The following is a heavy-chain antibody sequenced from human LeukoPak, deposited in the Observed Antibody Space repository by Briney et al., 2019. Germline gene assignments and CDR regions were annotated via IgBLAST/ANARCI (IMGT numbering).Heavy chain of an antibody. V-gene: IGHV3-48*03. CDR1: GFTFSTSA. CDR3: ARGLRLNH. Sequence: GGSLRLSCVASGFTFSTSAMSWVRQAPGKGLEWVSYISSGTTMYYADSVKGRFTISRDNAKSSLYLQMNSLRAEDTAVYYCARGLRLNHWGQGTLVTVSS. CDR2: ISSGTTM. D-gene: IGHD5-12*01. J-gene: IGHJ5*02.